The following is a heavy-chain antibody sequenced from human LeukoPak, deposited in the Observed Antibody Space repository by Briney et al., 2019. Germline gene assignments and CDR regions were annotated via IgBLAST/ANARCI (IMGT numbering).Heavy chain of an antibody. Sequence: GGSLRLSCAASGFTFSAYAVRWVRQAPGKGLEWVSAISGSGGSTYYADSVKGRFTISRDNSKNTLYVQVNSLGTEDTAAYYCAKGSYYDSSGSFYFDYWGQGTLVTVSS. J-gene: IGHJ4*02. V-gene: IGHV3-23*01. CDR3: AKGSYYDSSGSFYFDY. CDR1: GFTFSAYA. D-gene: IGHD3-22*01. CDR2: ISGSGGST.